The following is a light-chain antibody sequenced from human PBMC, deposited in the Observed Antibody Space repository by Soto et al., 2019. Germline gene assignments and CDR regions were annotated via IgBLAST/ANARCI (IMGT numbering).Light chain of an antibody. Sequence: QSVLTHSPSVSWAPGHWVTISCTGTSSNIGAGYDVHWYQQLPGTAPKLLIYGDSLRPSGVPERFSGSKSGTSASLAIAGLQPEDAGHYYCQSYDRSLTVLYVFGTGTKVTVL. CDR1: SSNIGAGYD. CDR2: GDS. V-gene: IGLV1-40*01. J-gene: IGLJ1*01. CDR3: QSYDRSLTVLYV.